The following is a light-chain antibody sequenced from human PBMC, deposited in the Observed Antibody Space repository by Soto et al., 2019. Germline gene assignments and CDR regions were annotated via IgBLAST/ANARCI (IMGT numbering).Light chain of an antibody. CDR2: DAS. Sequence: DIQMTQSPSSLSASVGDRVTITCQASQDISNYLNWYQQKPGKAPKLLIFDASNVETGVPSRFSGSGSGTDVTFTIRRLQPEDAATYYCQQYEDLPLTFGGGTKVGIK. CDR3: QQYEDLPLT. V-gene: IGKV1-33*01. CDR1: QDISNY. J-gene: IGKJ4*01.